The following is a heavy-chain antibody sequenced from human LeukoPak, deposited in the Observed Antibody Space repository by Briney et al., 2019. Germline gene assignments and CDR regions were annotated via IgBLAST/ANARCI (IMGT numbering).Heavy chain of an antibody. CDR3: ARASRGYVDYYYYMYV. CDR1: GYTFTSYY. V-gene: IGHV1-46*03. D-gene: IGHD5-12*01. CDR2: INPSDGNT. Sequence: ASVKVSCKASGYTFTSYYMHWVRQAPGQGLEWMGIINPSDGNTSYAQKLQGRVIMTRDQSTSTVYMELSSLRSEDTAVYYCARASRGYVDYYYYMYVCGKGTTWTVSS. J-gene: IGHJ6*03.